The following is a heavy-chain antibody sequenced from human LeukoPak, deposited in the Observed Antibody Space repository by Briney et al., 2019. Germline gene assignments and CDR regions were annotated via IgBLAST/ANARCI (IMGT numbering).Heavy chain of an antibody. CDR3: ASYREYSYGRGYNWFDP. V-gene: IGHV4-34*01. CDR2: INHRYST. D-gene: IGHD5-18*01. J-gene: IGHJ5*02. CDR1: GGSPTVYY. Sequence: PSETLSLTRAVYGGSPTVYYWSCIPHPPRKGLECSGEINHRYSTNSDPGLNSRVTISVDTSKNQLSMKLSDVTAAETAVYYCASYREYSYGRGYNWFDPWCQGTLVTVSS.